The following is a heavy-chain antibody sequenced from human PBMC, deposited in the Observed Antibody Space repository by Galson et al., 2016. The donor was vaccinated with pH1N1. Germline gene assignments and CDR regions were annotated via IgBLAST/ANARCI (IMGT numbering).Heavy chain of an antibody. CDR3: ARDSDNSGDYVREFDC. Sequence: TLSLTCTVSGDSIGSGSYYWSWVRQPAGKGLEWIGRIYTSGSTNYNPSLKSRIFISLDTAKNQFSLRLSSVTAADTAVYYCARDSDNSGDYVREFDCWGQGTLVAVSS. J-gene: IGHJ4*02. D-gene: IGHD1-26*01. V-gene: IGHV4-61*02. CDR1: GDSIGSGSYY. CDR2: IYTSGST.